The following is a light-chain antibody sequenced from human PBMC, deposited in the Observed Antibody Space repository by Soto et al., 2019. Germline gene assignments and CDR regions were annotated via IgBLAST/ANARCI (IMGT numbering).Light chain of an antibody. Sequence: QTVVTQPPSASGTPGQRVTISCSGSNSNLGPNYVYWYQQLPGTAPKLLIYSDNQWPSGVPDRFSGSKSGTSASLAISGLRSEDEAAYYCAAWDDSLSGWVFGGGTKLTVL. CDR1: NSNLGPNY. J-gene: IGLJ3*02. CDR3: AAWDDSLSGWV. V-gene: IGLV1-47*02. CDR2: SDN.